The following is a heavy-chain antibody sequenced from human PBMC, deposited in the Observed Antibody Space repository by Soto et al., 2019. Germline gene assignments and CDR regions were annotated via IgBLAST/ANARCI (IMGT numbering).Heavy chain of an antibody. J-gene: IGHJ6*02. CDR3: ARVKSPLNYYYYGMDV. V-gene: IGHV1-2*02. CDR2: INPNSGGT. CDR1: GYTFTGYY. Sequence: SVKVSCKASGYTFTGYYMHWVRQAPGQGLEWMGWINPNSGGTNYAQKFQGRVTMTRDTSISTAYMELSRLRSDDTAVYYCARVKSPLNYYYYGMDVWGQGTTVTVSS.